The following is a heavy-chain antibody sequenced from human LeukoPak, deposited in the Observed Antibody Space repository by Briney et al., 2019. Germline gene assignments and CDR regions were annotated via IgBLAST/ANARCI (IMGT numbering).Heavy chain of an antibody. V-gene: IGHV2-5*01. CDR3: AHSRSKDQDIVVVPAAIRQQLAPFDY. Sequence: ESGPTLVKPTQTLTLTCTFSGFSLSTSGVGVGWIRQPPGKALEWLALIYWNDDKRYSPSLKSRLTITKDTSKNQVVLTMTNMDPVDTATYYCAHSRSKDQDIVVVPAAIRQQLAPFDYWGQGTLVTVSS. CDR1: GFSLSTSGVG. D-gene: IGHD2-2*02. J-gene: IGHJ4*02. CDR2: IYWNDDK.